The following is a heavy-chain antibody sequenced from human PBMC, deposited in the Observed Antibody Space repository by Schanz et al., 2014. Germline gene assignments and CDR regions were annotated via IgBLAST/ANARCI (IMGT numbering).Heavy chain of an antibody. Sequence: QVQLQESGPGLVKPSGTLSLTCAVFGVAITSTNWWHWVRQSPGKGLEWIGEIIHDGRTNYNPSLESRVTISIDRSENQFSLEMRSVAAADTAVYYCARVKQGCSDSSCVLDPWGQGTLVTVSS. J-gene: IGHJ5*02. CDR1: GVAITSTNW. CDR3: ARVKQGCSDSSCVLDP. CDR2: IIHDGRT. V-gene: IGHV4-4*02. D-gene: IGHD2-2*01.